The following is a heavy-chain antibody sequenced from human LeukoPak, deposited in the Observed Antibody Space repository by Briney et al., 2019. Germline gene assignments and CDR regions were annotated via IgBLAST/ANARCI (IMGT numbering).Heavy chain of an antibody. CDR3: ARTGGGQPGALGY. V-gene: IGHV4-39*07. CDR1: GGSISSSAYF. D-gene: IGHD1-14*01. Sequence: SETLSLTCTVSGGSISSSAYFWGWIRQPPGKGLEWIGSIYYTGSTYYSPSLKSRVTISVHTSKNQFSLKLSSVTAADTAVYYCARTGGGQPGALGYWGQGTLVTVSS. J-gene: IGHJ4*02. CDR2: IYYTGST.